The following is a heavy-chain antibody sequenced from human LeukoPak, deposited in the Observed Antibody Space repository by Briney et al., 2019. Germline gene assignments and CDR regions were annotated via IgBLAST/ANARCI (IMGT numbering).Heavy chain of an antibody. V-gene: IGHV1-69*04. CDR1: GGTFSSYA. CDR3: ARDNVVTDYYGMDV. Sequence: SVKVSCKASGGTFSSYAISRVRQAPGQGLEWMGRIIPILGIANYAQKFQGRVTITADKSTSTAYMELSSLRSEDTAVYYCARDNVVTDYYGMDVWGQGTTVTVSS. J-gene: IGHJ6*02. CDR2: IIPILGIA. D-gene: IGHD2-21*02.